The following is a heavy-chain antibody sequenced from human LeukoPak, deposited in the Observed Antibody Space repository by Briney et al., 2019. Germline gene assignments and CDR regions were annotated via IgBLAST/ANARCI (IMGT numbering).Heavy chain of an antibody. V-gene: IGHV4-34*01. Sequence: KPSETLSLTCAVYGGSFSGYYWSWIRQPPGKGLEWIGEINHSGSTNYNPSLKSRVTISVDTSKNQFSLKLSSVTAADTAVYYCARGRRLTIFGVVIPPGYYGMDVWGQGTTVTVSS. CDR3: ARGRRLTIFGVVIPPGYYGMDV. J-gene: IGHJ6*02. CDR2: INHSGST. CDR1: GGSFSGYY. D-gene: IGHD3-3*01.